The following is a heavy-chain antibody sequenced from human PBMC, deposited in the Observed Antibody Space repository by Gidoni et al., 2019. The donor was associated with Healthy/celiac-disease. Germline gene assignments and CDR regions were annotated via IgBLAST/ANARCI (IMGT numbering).Heavy chain of an antibody. V-gene: IGHV3-66*01. Sequence: EVQLVESGGGLVQPGGSLSLSCAASGFTVGSNYMSWVRQAPGKGLEWVSVIYSGGSTYYADSVKGRFTISRDNSKNTLYLQMNSLRAEDTAVYYCARSSLYCSGGSCQDYWGQGTLVTVSS. D-gene: IGHD2-15*01. J-gene: IGHJ4*02. CDR2: IYSGGST. CDR3: ARSSLYCSGGSCQDY. CDR1: GFTVGSNY.